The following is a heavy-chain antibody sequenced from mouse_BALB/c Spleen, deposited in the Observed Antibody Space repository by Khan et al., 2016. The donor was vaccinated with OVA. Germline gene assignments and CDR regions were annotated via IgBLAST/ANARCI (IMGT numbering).Heavy chain of an antibody. D-gene: IGHD2-12*01. Sequence: QIQLVQSGPELKKPGETVRISCKASGYTFTNAGMQWVQKMPGKGLKWIGWINTHSGVPKYAEDFKGRFAFSLETSASTVYLQITNLKNEETATYFCTRGGAAYYRSDGGAMDYWGQGTSVTVSS. V-gene: IGHV9-4*02. CDR1: GYTFTNAG. J-gene: IGHJ4*01. CDR3: TRGGAAYYRSDGGAMDY. CDR2: INTHSGVP.